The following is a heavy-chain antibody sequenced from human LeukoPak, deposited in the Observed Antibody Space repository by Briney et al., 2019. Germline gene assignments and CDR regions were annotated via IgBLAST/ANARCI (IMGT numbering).Heavy chain of an antibody. V-gene: IGHV4-34*01. CDR2: INHSGST. D-gene: IGHD3-22*01. CDR3: ARLDQGGRYYYDSSGYYPRYNWFDP. Sequence: KTSETLSLTCAVYGGSFSGYYWSWIRQPPGKGLEWIGEINHSGSTNYNPSLKSRVTISVDTSKNQFSQKLSSVTAADTAVYYCARLDQGGRYYYDSSGYYPRYNWFDPWGQGTLVTVSS. CDR1: GGSFSGYY. J-gene: IGHJ5*02.